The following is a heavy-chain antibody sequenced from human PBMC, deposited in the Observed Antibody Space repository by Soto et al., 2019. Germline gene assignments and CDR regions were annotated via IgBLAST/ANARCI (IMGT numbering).Heavy chain of an antibody. CDR1: GFTFSSYA. J-gene: IGHJ4*02. CDR3: AKDFGLEHGYYGSGFDY. Sequence: GGSLRLSCAASGFTFSSYAMSWVRQAPWKGLEWVSAISGSGGSTYYADSVKGRFTISRDNSKNTLYLQMNSLRAEDTAVYYCAKDFGLEHGYYGSGFDYWGQGTMVTVSS. D-gene: IGHD3-10*01. V-gene: IGHV3-23*01. CDR2: ISGSGGST.